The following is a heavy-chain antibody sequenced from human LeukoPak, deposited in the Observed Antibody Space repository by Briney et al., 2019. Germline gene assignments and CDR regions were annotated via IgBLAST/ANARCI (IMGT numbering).Heavy chain of an antibody. V-gene: IGHV4-38-2*01. CDR2: IYHTGSN. Sequence: SETLSLTCGVSGYSISRGYYWAWIRQPPGKGLEWIGTIYHTGSNYYTPSLGSRVTISVDTSKNEFSLNLNSVTAADTAVYYCARAGWIITSGIDYWGQGALVTVSS. J-gene: IGHJ4*02. CDR3: ARAGWIITSGIDY. CDR1: GYSISRGYY. D-gene: IGHD3-10*01.